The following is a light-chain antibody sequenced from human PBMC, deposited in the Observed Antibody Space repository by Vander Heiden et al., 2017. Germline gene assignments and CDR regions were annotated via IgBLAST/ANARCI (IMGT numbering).Light chain of an antibody. V-gene: IGKV2-28*01. CDR2: LGS. CDR3: RQALQIPYT. J-gene: IGKJ2*01. Sequence: DIVMTQSPLSLPVTPGEPASISCRSSQSLLYSNGYNYLGWYLQKPGQSPQLLIYLGSNRASGVPDRISGSGSGRDFTLKISRVEAEDVGVYYCRQALQIPYTFGRGTKLDIK. CDR1: QSLLYSNGYNY.